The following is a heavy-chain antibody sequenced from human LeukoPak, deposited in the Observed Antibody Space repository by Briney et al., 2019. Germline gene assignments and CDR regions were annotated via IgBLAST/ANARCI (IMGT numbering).Heavy chain of an antibody. CDR2: ISGGGGST. D-gene: IGHD3-22*01. CDR3: AKGGEVITMIVVVIPFFDY. J-gene: IGHJ4*02. Sequence: GGPLSSSFAASGFTFGGMPWSGSPQAPGRGWGWASAISGGGGSTYYADSVKGRFTISRDNSKNTLYLQMNSLRAEDTAVYYCAKGGEVITMIVVVIPFFDYWGQGTLVTVSS. CDR1: GFTFGGMP. V-gene: IGHV3-23*01.